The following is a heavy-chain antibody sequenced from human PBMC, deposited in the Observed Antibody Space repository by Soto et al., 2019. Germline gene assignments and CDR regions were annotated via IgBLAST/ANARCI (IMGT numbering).Heavy chain of an antibody. CDR2: IIPIFGTA. D-gene: IGHD3-10*01. CDR3: XXXXXSLLGXXPNWFDP. CDR1: GGTFSSYA. V-gene: IGHV1-69*12. Sequence: QVQLVQSGAEVKKPGSSVKVSCKASGGTFSSYAISWVRQAPGQGLEWMGGIIPIFGTANYAQKFQGRVTITAXXXTXXXXXXXXXXXXXXXXXXXXXXXXXSLLGXXPNWFDPWGQGTLVTVSS. J-gene: IGHJ5*02.